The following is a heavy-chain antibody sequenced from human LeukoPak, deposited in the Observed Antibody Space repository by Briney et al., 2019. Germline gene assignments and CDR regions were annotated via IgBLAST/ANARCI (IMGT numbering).Heavy chain of an antibody. D-gene: IGHD2-21*01. Sequence: GGSLRLSCAASGFTVSSNYMSWVRQAPGKGLECVSLIYGGGSTYYADSVKGRFTISRDNFKNKIFLQLPSLRVEDTAVYYCASKGQYCGTLPCKDYWGRGTLVTVSS. CDR2: IYGGGST. CDR3: ASKGQYCGTLPCKDY. V-gene: IGHV3-53*01. CDR1: GFTVSSNY. J-gene: IGHJ4*02.